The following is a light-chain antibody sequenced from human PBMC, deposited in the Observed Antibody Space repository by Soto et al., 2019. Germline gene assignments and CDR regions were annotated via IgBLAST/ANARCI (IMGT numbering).Light chain of an antibody. CDR3: QKYNSAPWT. CDR2: AAS. CDR1: QDISLY. V-gene: IGKV1-27*01. Sequence: DIQMTQSPSSLSASVGDRVTITCRASQDISLYLAWYQQKPGKVPKLLIYAASTLQSGVPSRFSGSGSGTDFTLTISSLQPEDVATYYCQKYNSAPWTFGQGTKVEVK. J-gene: IGKJ1*01.